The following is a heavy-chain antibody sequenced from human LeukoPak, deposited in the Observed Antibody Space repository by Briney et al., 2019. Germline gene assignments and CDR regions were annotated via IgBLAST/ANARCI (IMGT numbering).Heavy chain of an antibody. V-gene: IGHV3-9*01. CDR1: GFTFDDYA. Sequence: GRSLRLSCAASGFTFDDYAMHWVRQAPGKGLEWVSGISWNSGSIGYADSVKGRFTISRDNAKNSLYLQMNSLRAEDTALYYCAKASHVDTAMVTSAFDIWDQGTMVTVSS. CDR3: AKASHVDTAMVTSAFDI. J-gene: IGHJ3*02. CDR2: ISWNSGSI. D-gene: IGHD5-18*01.